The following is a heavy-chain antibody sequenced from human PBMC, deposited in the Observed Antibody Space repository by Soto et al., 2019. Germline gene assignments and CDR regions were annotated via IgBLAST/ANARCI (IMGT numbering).Heavy chain of an antibody. CDR3: ATTYYFDY. Sequence: ASVKVSCKAPEHIFNAYDINLVRRAPGQVLEWIGWISPIFVNVGFSQKFQGRLTMSIYCSTNAAFMELSSLTSEDKAVYYCATTYYFDYWGPGTLVTVSS. J-gene: IGHJ4*02. V-gene: IGHV1-8*01. CDR1: EHIFNAYD. CDR2: ISPIFVNV.